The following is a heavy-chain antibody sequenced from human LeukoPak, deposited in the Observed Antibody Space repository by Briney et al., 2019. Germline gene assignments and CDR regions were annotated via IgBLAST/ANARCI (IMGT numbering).Heavy chain of an antibody. CDR3: AKALGSYIRLDAFDI. CDR1: GFTLDDYA. J-gene: IGHJ3*02. CDR2: ISWNSGSI. Sequence: GRSLRLSCPASGFTLDDYAMHWVRQAPGRGLEWVSGISWNSGSIGYADSVKGRFTISRDHAKNSLYLQMNSLRAEDMALYYCAKALGSYIRLDAFDIWGQGTMVTVSS. V-gene: IGHV3-9*03. D-gene: IGHD1-26*01.